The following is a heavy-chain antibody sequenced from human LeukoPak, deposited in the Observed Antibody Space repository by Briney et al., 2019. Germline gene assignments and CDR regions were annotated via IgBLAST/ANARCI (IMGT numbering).Heavy chain of an antibody. CDR2: IYHSGST. CDR1: GYSISSGYY. Sequence: PSETLSLTCTVSGYSISSGYYWGWIRQPPGKGLEWIGSIYHSGSTYYNPSLKSRATISVDMSKNQFSLKLSSVTAADTAVYYCARGFMITFGGVIANFDYWGQGTLVTVSS. J-gene: IGHJ4*02. D-gene: IGHD3-16*02. V-gene: IGHV4-38-2*02. CDR3: ARGFMITFGGVIANFDY.